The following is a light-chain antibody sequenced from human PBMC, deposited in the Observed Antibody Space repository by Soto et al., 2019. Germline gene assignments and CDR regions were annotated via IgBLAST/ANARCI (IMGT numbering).Light chain of an antibody. CDR2: AAS. Sequence: DIQMTQSPSSLSASVGDRVTITCRASQSISSYLNWYQQKPGKAPKLLIYAASSLQSGGPSRFSGSGSGTDFTLTISSLQTEDFATYYCQQSYSTPLTFGGGTKVDIK. CDR1: QSISSY. CDR3: QQSYSTPLT. V-gene: IGKV1-39*01. J-gene: IGKJ4*01.